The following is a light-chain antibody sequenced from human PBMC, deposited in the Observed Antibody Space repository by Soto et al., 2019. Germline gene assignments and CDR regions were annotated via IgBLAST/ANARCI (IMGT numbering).Light chain of an antibody. V-gene: IGKV1-5*01. J-gene: IGKJ4*01. CDR2: DAS. CDR1: QTISRW. CDR3: QQLERYPST. Sequence: DIQMAQAPSTLPASVGDRLTITCRASQTISRWLEWYQQKPGKAPKLLIYDASSLQSGVPSRFRGSGSGTDFTLTISSLQPEDFETYYCQQLERYPSTFGGGTKVDIK.